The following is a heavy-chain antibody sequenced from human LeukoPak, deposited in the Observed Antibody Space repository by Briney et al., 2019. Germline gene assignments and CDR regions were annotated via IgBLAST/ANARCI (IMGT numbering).Heavy chain of an antibody. V-gene: IGHV4-34*01. CDR3: ARDPSGELYYGMDV. CDR2: INHSGST. J-gene: IGHJ6*02. D-gene: IGHD1-26*01. CDR1: GGSFSDHY. Sequence: SETLSLTCAVYGGSFSDHYWSWIRQPPGKGLEWIGEINHSGSTNYNPSLKSRVTTSVDPSKNQVSLKVTSVTAADTAVYYCARDPSGELYYGMDVWGQGTTVTVSS.